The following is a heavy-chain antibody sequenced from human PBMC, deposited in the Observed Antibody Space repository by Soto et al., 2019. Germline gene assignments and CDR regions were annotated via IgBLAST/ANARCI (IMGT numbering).Heavy chain of an antibody. CDR2: ISGSGGST. CDR3: AKDQAAWLRVYYYYYGMDV. D-gene: IGHD5-12*01. V-gene: IGHV3-23*01. J-gene: IGHJ6*02. CDR1: GFTFSSYA. Sequence: PGGSLRLSCAASGFTFSSYAMSWVRQAPGKGLEWVSAISGSGGSTYYADSVKGRFTISRDNSKNTLYLQMNSLRAEDTAVYYCAKDQAAWLRVYYYYYGMDVWGQGTTVTVSS.